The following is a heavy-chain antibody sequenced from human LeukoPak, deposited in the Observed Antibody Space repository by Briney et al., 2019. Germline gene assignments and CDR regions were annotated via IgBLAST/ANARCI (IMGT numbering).Heavy chain of an antibody. D-gene: IGHD2-2*01. CDR3: TTGVISSSTSYFDY. CDR2: IKSKTDGGTA. Sequence: GGSLRLSCVASGFTFSNAWMSWVRQDPGKGLEWVGRIKSKTDGGTADYAAPVKGRFTISRDDSKNTLYLQMNSLKTEDTAVYYCTTGVISSSTSYFDYWGQGTLVTVSS. CDR1: GFTFSNAW. V-gene: IGHV3-15*01. J-gene: IGHJ4*02.